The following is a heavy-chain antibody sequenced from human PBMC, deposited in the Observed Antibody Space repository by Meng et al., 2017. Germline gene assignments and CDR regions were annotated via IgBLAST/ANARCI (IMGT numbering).Heavy chain of an antibody. V-gene: IGHV4-31*01. CDR1: GGSISSGGYY. J-gene: IGHJ4*02. CDR2: IYYSGST. Sequence: SETLSLTCTVSGGSISSGGYYWSWIRQHPGKGLEWIGYIYYSGSTYYNPSLKSLVTISVDTSKNQFSLKLSSVTAADTAVYYCAGTEDYYFDYWGQGTLVTVSS. CDR3: AGTEDYYFDY. D-gene: IGHD3/OR15-3a*01.